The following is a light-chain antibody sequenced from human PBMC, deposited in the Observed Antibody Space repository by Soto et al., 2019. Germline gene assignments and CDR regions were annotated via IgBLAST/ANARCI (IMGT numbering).Light chain of an antibody. CDR2: SSS. Sequence: DIQVTQSPSTLSASVGDRVIITCRASQYINTWLAWYQQKPGRAPKLLIYSSSSLESGVPSRFGGSGSGSEFTLTISSLQSDDFATYYCQQYQGFPFTFGQGTKLEI. CDR1: QYINTW. J-gene: IGKJ2*01. V-gene: IGKV1-5*03. CDR3: QQYQGFPFT.